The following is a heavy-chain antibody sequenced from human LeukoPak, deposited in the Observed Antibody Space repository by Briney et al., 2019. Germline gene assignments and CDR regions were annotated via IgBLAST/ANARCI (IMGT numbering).Heavy chain of an antibody. CDR1: GFTFDDYA. J-gene: IGHJ5*02. CDR3: TRRADPWGTTSDPNWFDP. D-gene: IGHD1-7*01. CDR2: INSDGSSR. V-gene: IGHV3-74*01. Sequence: GRSLRLSCAASGFTFDDYAMHWVRQAPGKGLVWVSRINSDGSSRNYADSVKGRFTISRDNAKNTLYLQMNSLRAEDTAVYYCTRRADPWGTTSDPNWFDPWGQGTLVTVSS.